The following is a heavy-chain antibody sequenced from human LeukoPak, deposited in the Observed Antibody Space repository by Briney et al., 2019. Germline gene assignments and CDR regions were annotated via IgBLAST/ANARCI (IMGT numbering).Heavy chain of an antibody. V-gene: IGHV4-39*01. CDR1: GGSISSSSYY. Sequence: SETLSLTCTVSGGSISSSSYYWGWIRQPPGTGLEWIGSIYYSGSTYYNPSLKSRVTISVDTSKNQFSLKLSSVTAADTAVYYCARHPQYSSSWYWSTSFDPWGQGTLVTVSS. CDR2: IYYSGST. CDR3: ARHPQYSSSWYWSTSFDP. J-gene: IGHJ5*02. D-gene: IGHD6-13*01.